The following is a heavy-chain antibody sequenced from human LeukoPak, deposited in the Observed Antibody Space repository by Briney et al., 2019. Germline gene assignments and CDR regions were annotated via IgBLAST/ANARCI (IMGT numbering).Heavy chain of an antibody. CDR2: ISGSGDDT. Sequence: GGSLRLSCAASGFTFSTYPMGWVRQAPGKGLEWVSTISGSGDDTYYADSVKGRFTISRDNAKNSLCLQMNSLRAEDTAVYYCARAPLQPRGLWATTAHLDYWGQGTLVTVSS. J-gene: IGHJ4*02. CDR3: ARAPLQPRGLWATTAHLDY. D-gene: IGHD4-17*01. CDR1: GFTFSTYP. V-gene: IGHV3-23*01.